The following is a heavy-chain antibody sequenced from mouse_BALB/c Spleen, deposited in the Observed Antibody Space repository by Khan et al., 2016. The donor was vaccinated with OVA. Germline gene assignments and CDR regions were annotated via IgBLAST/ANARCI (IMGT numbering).Heavy chain of an antibody. V-gene: IGHV1-77*01. CDR2: IYPGSDNT. J-gene: IGHJ3*01. CDR1: GYTFTDYY. Sequence: QVQLQQSGAELARPGASVTLSCKASGYTFTDYYINWMRQRTGQGLEWIGEIYPGSDNTYYNEKFKGKATLTADKSSSTAYMQLSSLTSEDSAVYFCAREWAAWFTYWGQGTLVTVSA. CDR3: AREWAAWFTY.